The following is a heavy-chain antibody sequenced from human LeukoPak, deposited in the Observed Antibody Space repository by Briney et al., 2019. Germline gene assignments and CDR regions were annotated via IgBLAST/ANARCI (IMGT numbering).Heavy chain of an antibody. CDR3: VRHSVTQSTSGWYGALDI. Sequence: GGSLTLSCLAYGCDFSGYVMEWVRQAPGKGLKSVSVISSKGGTTDYTESVKGRFNVSRDNSQNTLFLEMSSLRAEDTAVYYCVRHSVTQSTSGWYGALDIWGQGTMVVVSS. CDR2: ISSKGGTT. CDR1: GCDFSGYV. J-gene: IGHJ3*02. V-gene: IGHV3-64D*06. D-gene: IGHD6-19*01.